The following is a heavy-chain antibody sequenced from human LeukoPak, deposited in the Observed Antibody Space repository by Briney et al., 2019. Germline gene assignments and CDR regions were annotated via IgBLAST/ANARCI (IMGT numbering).Heavy chain of an antibody. D-gene: IGHD3-10*01. J-gene: IGHJ5*02. V-gene: IGHV3-23*01. CDR2: ISGSGGST. CDR1: GFTFSSYA. Sequence: GGSLRLSCAASGFTFSSYAMSWGRQAPGKGLEWVSAISGSGGSTYYAYSVKGRFTISRDNSKNTLYLQMNSLRAEDTAVYYCAKRMQLLWFGELTNWFDPWGQGTLVTVSS. CDR3: AKRMQLLWFGELTNWFDP.